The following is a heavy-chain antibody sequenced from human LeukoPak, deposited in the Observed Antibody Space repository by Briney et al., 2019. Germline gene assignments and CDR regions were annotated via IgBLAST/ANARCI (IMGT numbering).Heavy chain of an antibody. J-gene: IGHJ4*02. V-gene: IGHV4-39*01. CDR1: GGSISSSSYY. CDR3: ARRGSAAGNFDY. D-gene: IGHD6-13*01. CDR2: IYYSGST. Sequence: LETLSLTCTVSGGSISSSSYYWGWIRQPPGKGLEWIGSIYYSGSTYYNPSLKSRVTISVDTSKNQFSLKLSSVTAADTAVYYCARRGSAAGNFDYWGQGTLVTVSS.